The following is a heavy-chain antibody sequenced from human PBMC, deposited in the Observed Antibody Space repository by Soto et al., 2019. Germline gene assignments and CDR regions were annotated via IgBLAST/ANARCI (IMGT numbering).Heavy chain of an antibody. CDR2: IRSKGYGGTA. CDR3: ARAGIDKTGTTHYYYGMDV. D-gene: IGHD1-1*01. J-gene: IGHJ6*02. Sequence: PGGSLRLSCTASGFTFGDNAVSWVRQAPGKGLEWVGFIRSKGYGGTADYAASVKGRFTISRDDSKSIAYLQMNSLKTEDTAVYYCARAGIDKTGTTHYYYGMDVWGQGITVTVSS. V-gene: IGHV3-49*04. CDR1: GFTFGDNA.